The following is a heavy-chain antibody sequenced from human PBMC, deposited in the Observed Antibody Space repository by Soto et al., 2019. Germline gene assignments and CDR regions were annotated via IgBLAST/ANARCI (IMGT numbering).Heavy chain of an antibody. J-gene: IGHJ4*02. CDR2: IYRTGST. CDR1: GGSFTSNNW. V-gene: IGHV4-4*02. CDR3: ASRDPGTSVDY. Sequence: LSLTCAVSGGSFTSNNWWTWVRQPPGQGLEWIGEIYRTGSTNYNPSLKGRVTISLDKSENQFSLKVTSLTAADTAVYYCASRDPGTSVDYWGQGTLVTV. D-gene: IGHD1-7*01.